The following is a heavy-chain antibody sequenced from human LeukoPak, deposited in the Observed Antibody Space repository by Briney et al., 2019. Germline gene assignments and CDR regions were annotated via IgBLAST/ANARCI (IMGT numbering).Heavy chain of an antibody. Sequence: GESLRISCKGFGYTLASQWIVWVRQMPGKGLEWMGMMYPGDSDTRYSPSFQGQVTVSADKSISTAYLQWSSLKASDTAMYYCARRAGTGGPMDAWGKGTTVTVSS. CDR2: MYPGDSDT. CDR3: ARRAGTGGPMDA. CDR1: GYTLASQW. V-gene: IGHV5-51*01. D-gene: IGHD2-8*02. J-gene: IGHJ6*03.